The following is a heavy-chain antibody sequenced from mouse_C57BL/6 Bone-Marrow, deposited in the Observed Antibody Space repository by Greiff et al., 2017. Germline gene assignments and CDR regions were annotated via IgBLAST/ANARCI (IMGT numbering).Heavy chain of an antibody. Sequence: EVQLVESGGDLVKPGGSLKLSCAASGFTFSSYGMSWVRQTPDKRLEWVATISSGGSYTYYPDSVKGRFTISRDNAKNTLYLQMSSLKSEDTAMYYCARPVYYYGSSYFYAMDYWGQGTSVTVSS. V-gene: IGHV5-6*01. CDR1: GFTFSSYG. J-gene: IGHJ4*01. CDR3: ARPVYYYGSSYFYAMDY. D-gene: IGHD1-1*01. CDR2: ISSGGSYT.